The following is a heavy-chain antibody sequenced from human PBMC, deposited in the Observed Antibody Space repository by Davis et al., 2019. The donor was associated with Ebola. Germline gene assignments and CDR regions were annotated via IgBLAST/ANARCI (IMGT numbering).Heavy chain of an antibody. J-gene: IGHJ5*02. CDR3: ARRSWFDP. Sequence: PSETLSLTCTVSGGSISSYYWSWIRQPPGKGLEWIGYIYYSGSTYYNPSLKSRVTISVDTSKNQFSLKLSSVTAEDTAVYYCARRSWFDPWGQGTLVTVSS. CDR1: GGSISSYY. CDR2: IYYSGST. V-gene: IGHV4-59*01.